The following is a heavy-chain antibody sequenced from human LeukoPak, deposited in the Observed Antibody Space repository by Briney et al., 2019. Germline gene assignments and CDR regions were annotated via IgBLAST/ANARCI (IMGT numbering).Heavy chain of an antibody. CDR2: INHSGST. CDR3: ARDYYDDAFDI. CDR1: GGSFSGYY. V-gene: IGHV4-34*01. J-gene: IGHJ3*02. Sequence: NPSETLSLTCAVYGGSFSGYYWSWIRQPPGKGLEWIGEINHSGSTNYNPSLKSRVTISVDTSKNQFSLKLSSVTAADTAVYYCARDYYDDAFDIWGQGTMVTVSS. D-gene: IGHD3-22*01.